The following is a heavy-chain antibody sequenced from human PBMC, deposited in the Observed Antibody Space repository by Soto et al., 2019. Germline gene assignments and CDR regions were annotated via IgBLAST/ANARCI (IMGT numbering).Heavy chain of an antibody. V-gene: IGHV4-30-2*01. CDR3: ARLLPKVQTNYVYYYMDV. J-gene: IGHJ6*03. CDR2: IYKSGST. D-gene: IGHD1-7*01. Sequence: PSETLSLTCAVSGGSISSGGYSWSWIRQPPGKGLKWIGYIYKSGSTYYNPSLKSRVTKSVDMSKNHFSLKLSSVTAADTAVFYCARLLPKVQTNYVYYYMDVWGKGTTVTVSS. CDR1: GGSISSGGYS.